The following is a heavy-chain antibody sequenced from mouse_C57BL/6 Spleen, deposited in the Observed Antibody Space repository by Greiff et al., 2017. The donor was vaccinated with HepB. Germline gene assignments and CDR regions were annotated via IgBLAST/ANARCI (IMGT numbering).Heavy chain of an antibody. V-gene: IGHV1-52*01. D-gene: IGHD4-1*02. CDR3: ARAQLGHAMDY. CDR1: GYTFTSYW. CDR2: IDPSDSET. Sequence: QVHVKQPGAELVRPGSSVKLSCKASGYTFTSYWMHWVKQRPIQGLEWIGNIDPSDSETHYNQKFKDKATLTVDKSSSTAYMQLSSLTSEDSAVYYCARAQLGHAMDYWGQGTSVTVSS. J-gene: IGHJ4*01.